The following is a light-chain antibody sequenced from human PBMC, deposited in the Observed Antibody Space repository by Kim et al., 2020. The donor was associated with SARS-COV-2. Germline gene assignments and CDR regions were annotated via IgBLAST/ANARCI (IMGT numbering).Light chain of an antibody. V-gene: IGKV3-15*01. CDR1: QSLSGN. J-gene: IGKJ1*01. CDR3: QQYNDGRT. Sequence: SVSPGESATLSCRASQSLSGNLAWYQHKPGQAPRLLIYGASFRASGIPAMFRGSGSDTEFTLTLSSLQSEGFAVYYCQQYNDGRTFGQGTKVDI. CDR2: GAS.